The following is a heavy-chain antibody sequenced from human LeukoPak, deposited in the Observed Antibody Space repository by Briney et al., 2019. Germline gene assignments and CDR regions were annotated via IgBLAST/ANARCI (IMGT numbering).Heavy chain of an antibody. V-gene: IGHV4-30-4*01. CDR1: GGSISSGDYY. D-gene: IGHD2-21*02. J-gene: IGHJ4*02. CDR2: IYYSGST. CDR3: AREGGGDSTLDY. Sequence: SETLSLTCTVSGGSISSGDYYWSWIRQPPGKGLEWIGYIYYSGSTYYNPSLKSRVTISVDTSKNQFSLKLSSVTAADTAVYYYAREGGGDSTLDYWGQGTLVTVSS.